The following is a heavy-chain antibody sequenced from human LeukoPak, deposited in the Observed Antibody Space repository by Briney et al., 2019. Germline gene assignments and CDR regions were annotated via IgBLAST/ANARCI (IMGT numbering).Heavy chain of an antibody. CDR3: ARDRLYYDSSGYPLGYYFDY. D-gene: IGHD3-22*01. V-gene: IGHV3-66*01. J-gene: IGHJ4*02. Sequence: PGGSLRLSCAASGFTVSSNYMSWVRQAPGKGLEWVSVIYSGGSTYYADSVKGRFTISRDNSKNTLYLQMNSLRAEDTAVYYCARDRLYYDSSGYPLGYYFDYWGQGTLVTVSS. CDR1: GFTVSSNY. CDR2: IYSGGST.